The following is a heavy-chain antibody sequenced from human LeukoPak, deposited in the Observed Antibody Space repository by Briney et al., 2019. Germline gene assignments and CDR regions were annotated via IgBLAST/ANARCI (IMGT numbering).Heavy chain of an antibody. CDR3: ATYRQVLLPFES. V-gene: IGHV3-23*01. J-gene: IGHJ4*02. CDR1: GFTFSSYW. D-gene: IGHD2-8*02. Sequence: GGSLRLSCAASGFTFSSYWMIWVRQPPGKGLEWVSSIFPSSDEIHYADSVRGRFTISRDNSKSTLSLQMNSLRAEDTAIYYCATYRQVLLPFESWGQGTLVTVSS. CDR2: IFPSSDEI.